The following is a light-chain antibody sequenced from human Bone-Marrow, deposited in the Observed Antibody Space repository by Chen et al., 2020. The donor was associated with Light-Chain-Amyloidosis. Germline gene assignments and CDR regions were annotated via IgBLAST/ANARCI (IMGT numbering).Light chain of an antibody. V-gene: IGKV1-6*01. CDR1: QGIRND. Sequence: AIQMTQSPSSLSASVGDRVTITCRASQGIRNDLDWYQQKPGKAPKLLIHESSSLQSGVPSRFSGSESGTDFTLSISSLQPEDFATYYCLQHYNYPRTFGQGTKVEI. CDR3: LQHYNYPRT. J-gene: IGKJ1*01. CDR2: ESS.